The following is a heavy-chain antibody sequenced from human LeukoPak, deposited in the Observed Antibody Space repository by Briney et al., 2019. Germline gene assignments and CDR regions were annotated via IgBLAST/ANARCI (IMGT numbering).Heavy chain of an antibody. V-gene: IGHV1-18*04. CDR2: ISAYNGNT. CDR3: ARAHIAAADGNWFDP. Sequence: GASVKVSCKASGYTFTSYGISWVRQAPGQGLEWMGWISAYNGNTNYAQKLQGRVTMTTDTSTSTAYMELRSLRSADTAVYYCARAHIAAADGNWFDPGGQGTLVTVSS. D-gene: IGHD6-13*01. CDR1: GYTFTSYG. J-gene: IGHJ5*02.